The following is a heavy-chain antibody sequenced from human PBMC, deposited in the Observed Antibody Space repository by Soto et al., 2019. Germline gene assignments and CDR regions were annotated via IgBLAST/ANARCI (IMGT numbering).Heavy chain of an antibody. CDR3: ARVPSP. V-gene: IGHV4-59*01. J-gene: IGHJ5*02. CDR1: GGSISSSY. CDR2: MYKTGST. Sequence: SETLSLTCTVSGGSISSSYWSWIRQPPGKGLEWIGYMYKTGSTVYNPSLKSRVTISVDTSKNQFYLKVNSVTAADTAVYYCARVPSPWGQGTLVTVSS.